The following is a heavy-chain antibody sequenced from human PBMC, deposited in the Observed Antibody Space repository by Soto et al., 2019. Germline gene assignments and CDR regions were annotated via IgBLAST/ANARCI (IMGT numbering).Heavy chain of an antibody. CDR1: GGSISSSNW. J-gene: IGHJ1*01. Sequence: QVQLQESGPGLVKPSGTLSLTCAVSGGSISSSNWWSWVRQSPGKGLEWIGEIFHSGSTNYSPSLSSRVTISMDKSRNQFSLRLSSVTAADTGVYYCAKAGGGQKVRDSFHHWGQSILVTVSS. CDR3: AKAGGGQKVRDSFHH. D-gene: IGHD3-16*01. CDR2: IFHSGST. V-gene: IGHV4-4*02.